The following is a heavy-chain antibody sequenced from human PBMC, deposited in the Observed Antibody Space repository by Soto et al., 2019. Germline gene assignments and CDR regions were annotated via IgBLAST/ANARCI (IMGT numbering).Heavy chain of an antibody. CDR3: ARSGDNYNRLDY. J-gene: IGHJ4*02. CDR2: ISSSSGYI. Sequence: GGSLRLSCEASGFSFSTYFINWVRQAPGKGLEWVSSISSSSGYIYYSDSVRGRFTISRDNARKSVFLQMDSLRAEDTAVYYCARSGDNYNRLDYWGQGTPVTVSS. D-gene: IGHD1-1*01. V-gene: IGHV3-21*01. CDR1: GFSFSTYF.